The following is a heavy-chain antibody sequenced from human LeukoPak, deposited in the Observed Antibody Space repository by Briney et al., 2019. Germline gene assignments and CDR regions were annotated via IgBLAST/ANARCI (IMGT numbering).Heavy chain of an antibody. Sequence: PSETLSLTCTVSGGSISSSSYYWGWIRQPPRKGLEWIGSIYYSGSTNYNPSLKSRVTISVDTSKNQFSLKLSSVTAADTAVYYCASGPFYDYVWGSYRDYFDYWGQGTLVTVSS. CDR3: ASGPFYDYVWGSYRDYFDY. J-gene: IGHJ4*02. CDR2: IYYSGST. V-gene: IGHV4-39*07. CDR1: GGSISSSSYY. D-gene: IGHD3-16*02.